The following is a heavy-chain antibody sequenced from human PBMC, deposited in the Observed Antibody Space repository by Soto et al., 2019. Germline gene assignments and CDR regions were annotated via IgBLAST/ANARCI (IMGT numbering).Heavy chain of an antibody. D-gene: IGHD5-18*01. J-gene: IGHJ6*04. CDR1: SGSISRYY. V-gene: IGHV4-59*01. Sequence: QVQLQESGPGLVKSSATLSLRCTVSSGSISRYYWSWIRQSPGKGLEWIGYVYYSGTTNYNPSLKSRVTISVDTSKNQFSLKLGSVTAADTALYYCARYIDTAMFYYVMDVWGKGTKVTVFS. CDR3: ARYIDTAMFYYVMDV. CDR2: VYYSGTT.